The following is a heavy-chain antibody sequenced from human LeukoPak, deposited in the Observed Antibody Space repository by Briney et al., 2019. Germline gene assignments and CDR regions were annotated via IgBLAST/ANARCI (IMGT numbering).Heavy chain of an antibody. CDR3: ARHEFGLVFAIDY. CDR1: GGSISSSSYS. D-gene: IGHD3/OR15-3a*01. CDR2: IYYSGST. J-gene: IGHJ4*02. V-gene: IGHV4-39*01. Sequence: MPSETLSLTCTVSGGSISSSSYSWGWIRQPPGKGLEWIGSIYYSGSTYYNPSLKSRVTISVDTSKNQFSLKLSSVTAADTAVYYCARHEFGLVFAIDYWGQGTLVTVSS.